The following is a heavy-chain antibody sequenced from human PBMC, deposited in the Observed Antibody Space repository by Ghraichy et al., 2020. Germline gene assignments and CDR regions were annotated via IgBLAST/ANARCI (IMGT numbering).Heavy chain of an antibody. CDR2: ISYDGSNK. CDR3: ARSYIRFEGSYPSEYFQH. V-gene: IGHV3-30*01. J-gene: IGHJ1*01. D-gene: IGHD1-26*01. CDR1: GFTFSSYA. Sequence: GGSLRLSCAASGFTFSSYAMHWVRQAPGKGLEWVAVISYDGSNKYYADSVKGRFTISRDNSKNTLYLQMNSLRAEDTAVYYCARSYIRFEGSYPSEYFQHWGQGTLVTVSS.